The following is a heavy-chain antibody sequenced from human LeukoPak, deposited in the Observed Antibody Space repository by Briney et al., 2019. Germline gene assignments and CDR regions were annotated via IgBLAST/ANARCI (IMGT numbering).Heavy chain of an antibody. J-gene: IGHJ4*02. CDR3: AKSHSSSWYRPPFDY. D-gene: IGHD6-13*01. CDR2: IYSGGST. V-gene: IGHV3-53*01. CDR1: GFTVSDNY. Sequence: GGSLRLSCAASGFTVSDNYMTWARQAPGKGLDWVSLIYSGGSTYYADSVKGRFTISRDNSKNTLYLQMNSLRAEDTAVYFCAKSHSSSWYRPPFDYWGQGTLVTVSS.